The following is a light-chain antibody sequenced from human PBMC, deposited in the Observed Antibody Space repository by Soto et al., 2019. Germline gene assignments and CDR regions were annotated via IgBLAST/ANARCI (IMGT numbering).Light chain of an antibody. CDR3: SSYTSSTTEV. Sequence: QSVLTQPASVSGSPGQSITISCTGTSSDVGGYNYVSWYQQHPGKAPKLIIYEVSNRLSGVSNRFSGSKSGNTASLTISGLQAEDEADYYCSSYTSSTTEVFGGGTKVTVL. CDR2: EVS. V-gene: IGLV2-14*01. CDR1: SSDVGGYNY. J-gene: IGLJ3*02.